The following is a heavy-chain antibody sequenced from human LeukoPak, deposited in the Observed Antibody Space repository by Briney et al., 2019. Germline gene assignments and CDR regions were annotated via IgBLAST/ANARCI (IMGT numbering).Heavy chain of an antibody. J-gene: IGHJ4*02. D-gene: IGHD6-6*01. CDR1: GGSISSYY. CDR3: ARRSTASTDFDY. V-gene: IGHV4-59*08. Sequence: SETLSLTCTVSGGSISSYYWSWIRQPPGKGLEWIGYIYYSGSTHYNPSLKSRVTISVDTSKNQFSLKLSSATAADTAVYYCARRSTASTDFDYWGQGTLVTVSS. CDR2: IYYSGST.